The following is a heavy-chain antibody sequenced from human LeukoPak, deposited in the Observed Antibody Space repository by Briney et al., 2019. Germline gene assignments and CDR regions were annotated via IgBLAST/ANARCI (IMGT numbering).Heavy chain of an antibody. D-gene: IGHD3-9*01. CDR2: INHDAEMI. Sequence: GGSLRLSCEGSGFPFASYVMSWVRQAPGKGLEWTAYINHDAEMIFYPDFVKGRFTISRDNAKKSLYLQMNALRYEDTAIYYCARDHDWAFDLWGQGTLVTVSS. V-gene: IGHV3-48*02. CDR1: GFPFASYV. J-gene: IGHJ4*02. CDR3: ARDHDWAFDL.